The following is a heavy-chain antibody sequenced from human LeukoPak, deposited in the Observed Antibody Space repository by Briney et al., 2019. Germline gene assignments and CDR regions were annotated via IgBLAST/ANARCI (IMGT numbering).Heavy chain of an antibody. J-gene: IGHJ6*03. CDR3: ARLYYGSGSYSWYYYYYMDV. CDR1: GYIFTSYW. Sequence: KPGESLTLSCKGSGYIFTSYWIGWVRQMPGKGLEWMGIIYPGDSDTRYSPSFQGQVTISADKSISTAYLQWSSLKASDTAMYYCARLYYGSGSYSWYYYYYMDVWGKGTTVTVSS. CDR2: IYPGDSDT. D-gene: IGHD3-10*01. V-gene: IGHV5-51*01.